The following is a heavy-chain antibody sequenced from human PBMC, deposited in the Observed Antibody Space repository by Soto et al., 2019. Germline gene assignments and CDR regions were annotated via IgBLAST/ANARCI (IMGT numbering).Heavy chain of an antibody. D-gene: IGHD3-3*01. V-gene: IGHV1-69*13. CDR1: GGTFSSYA. CDR3: ARRRGVVDAFDL. J-gene: IGHJ3*01. Sequence: SVKVSCKASGGTFSSYAISWVRQAPGQGLECMGGTIPIFGTANYAQKFQGRVTITADESTSTAYMELSSLRSEDTAVYYCARRRGVVDAFDLWGQGTMVTVSS. CDR2: TIPIFGTA.